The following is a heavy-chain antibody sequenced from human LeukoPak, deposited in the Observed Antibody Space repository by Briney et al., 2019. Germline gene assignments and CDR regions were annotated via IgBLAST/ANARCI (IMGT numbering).Heavy chain of an antibody. Sequence: HPGGSLRFSCAASGFIFTDHWMSRVRQAPGQGLEWGANIKEDESTKFYADSVRGRFTTSRDNAKSSVYLQMNNLRVEDTALYYCARAVDVADYWGRGTLVTVSS. CDR3: ARAVDVADY. J-gene: IGHJ4*02. CDR2: IKEDESTK. V-gene: IGHV3-7*01. D-gene: IGHD3-16*01. CDR1: GFIFTDHW.